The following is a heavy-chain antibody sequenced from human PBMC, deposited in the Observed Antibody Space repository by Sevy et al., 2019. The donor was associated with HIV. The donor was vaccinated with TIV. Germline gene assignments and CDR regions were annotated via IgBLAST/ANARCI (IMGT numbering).Heavy chain of an antibody. D-gene: IGHD3-10*01. CDR2: ISSGTSTI. CDR1: GFTFSIYS. Sequence: GESLKISCAASGFTFSIYSMNWVRQAPGKGLEWVSYISSGTSTIYYADSVKGRFTISRDNAKNSLYLQMNSLRDEDTAVYYCARDRGVRGVQFDYWGQGTLVTVSS. J-gene: IGHJ4*02. CDR3: ARDRGVRGVQFDY. V-gene: IGHV3-48*02.